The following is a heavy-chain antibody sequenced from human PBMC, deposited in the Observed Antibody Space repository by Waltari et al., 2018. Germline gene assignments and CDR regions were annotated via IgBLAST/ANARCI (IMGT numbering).Heavy chain of an antibody. CDR3: ARGLLSGTTDYFYHYMDV. Sequence: QVGLVQAGAEGKKPGYSVKGSCKVSGDTFEFNRFVMKWGRQAPGQGLEWMGGIVPVVGSATYARKFQGRVTITADESTNTAYMELSSLRSEDTALYYCARGLLSGTTDYFYHYMDVWGKGTTVTISS. CDR2: IVPVVGSA. J-gene: IGHJ6*03. V-gene: IGHV1-69*12. D-gene: IGHD1-7*01. CDR1: GDTFEFNRFV.